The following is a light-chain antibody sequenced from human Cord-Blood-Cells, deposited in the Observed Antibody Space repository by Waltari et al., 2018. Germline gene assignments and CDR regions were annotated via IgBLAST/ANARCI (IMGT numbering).Light chain of an antibody. J-gene: IGKJ1*01. CDR2: GAS. V-gene: IGKV3-15*01. CDR3: QQYNNWPRT. Sequence: EIVMTQSPATLSVSPGERAPPSCRASQSVSSNLAWYQQKPGQAPRLLIYGASTRATGIPARFSGSGSGTEFTLTISSLQSEDFPVYYCQQYNNWPRTFGQGTKVEIK. CDR1: QSVSSN.